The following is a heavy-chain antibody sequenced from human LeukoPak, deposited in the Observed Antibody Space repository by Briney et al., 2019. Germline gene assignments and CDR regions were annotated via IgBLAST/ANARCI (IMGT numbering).Heavy chain of an antibody. J-gene: IGHJ4*02. CDR3: GAYCGGDCPFDY. Sequence: SGGSLRLSCAASGFTFSSYAMSWVRQAPGKGLEWVSAISGSGGSTYYADSVKGRFTISRDNSKNTLYLQMNSLRAEDTAVYYCGAYCGGDCPFDYWGQGTLVTVSS. V-gene: IGHV3-23*01. CDR1: GFTFSSYA. D-gene: IGHD2-21*02. CDR2: ISGSGGST.